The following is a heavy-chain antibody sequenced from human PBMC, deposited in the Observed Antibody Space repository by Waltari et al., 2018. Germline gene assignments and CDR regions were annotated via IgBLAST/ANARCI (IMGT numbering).Heavy chain of an antibody. CDR3: ARLFYYYYYMDV. CDR2: IYYSGST. Sequence: QLQLQESGPGLVKPSETLSLTCPVSGGSISSSSYYWGWTRQPPGKGLEWIGSIYYSGSTYYNPSLKSRVTISVDTSKNQFSLKLSSVTAADTAVYYCARLFYYYYYMDVWGKGTTVTVSS. CDR1: GGSISSSSYY. V-gene: IGHV4-39*01. J-gene: IGHJ6*03.